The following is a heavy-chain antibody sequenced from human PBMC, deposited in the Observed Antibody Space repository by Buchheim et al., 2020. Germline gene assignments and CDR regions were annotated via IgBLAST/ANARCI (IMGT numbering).Heavy chain of an antibody. CDR2: ISAYNGNT. D-gene: IGHD4-11*01. CDR3: ARTQTTVTTSGKSGYYYGMDV. CDR1: GYTFTSYG. Sequence: QVQLVQSGAEVKKPGASVKVSCKASGYTFTSYGISWVRQAPGQGLEWMGWISAYNGNTNYTQKLQGRVTMTTDTSTSTAYMELRSLRSDDTAVYYCARTQTTVTTSGKSGYYYGMDVWGQGTT. J-gene: IGHJ6*02. V-gene: IGHV1-18*01.